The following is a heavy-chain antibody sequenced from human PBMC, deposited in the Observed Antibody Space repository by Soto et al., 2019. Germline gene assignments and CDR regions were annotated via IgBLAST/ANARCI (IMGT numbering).Heavy chain of an antibody. V-gene: IGHV4-4*02. D-gene: IGHD6-19*01. CDR1: GGSISSSNW. CDR3: TRDEQWLAFQH. Sequence: QVQLQESGPGLVKPSVTLSLTCAVSGGSISSSNWWSWVRQPPGKGLEWIGEIHHTGNTNYNPSLKSRVTMSVDKSKNRFSLRLSSVTAADTAVYYCTRDEQWLAFQHWGQGTLVTVSS. CDR2: IHHTGNT. J-gene: IGHJ1*01.